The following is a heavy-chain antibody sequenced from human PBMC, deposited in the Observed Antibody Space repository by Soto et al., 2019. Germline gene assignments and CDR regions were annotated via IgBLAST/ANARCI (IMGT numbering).Heavy chain of an antibody. D-gene: IGHD3-10*01. CDR3: ARAGTGSGSYYDYFYGMDV. J-gene: IGHJ6*02. Sequence: EVQLVESGGGLVQPGGSLRLSCAASGFTLSSYSMNWVRQAPGKGLEWVSDITRSSSSIYYADSVKGRFTISRDNAKSSLYLQMNSLRDEDTAVYYCARAGTGSGSYYDYFYGMDVWGQGTTVTVSS. V-gene: IGHV3-48*02. CDR1: GFTLSSYS. CDR2: ITRSSSSI.